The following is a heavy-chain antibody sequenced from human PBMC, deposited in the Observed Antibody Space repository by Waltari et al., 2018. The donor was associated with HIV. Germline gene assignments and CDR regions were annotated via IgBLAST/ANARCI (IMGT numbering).Heavy chain of an antibody. D-gene: IGHD3-10*01. CDR3: ARASYYYGSGSYYWFDP. CDR2: INHSGST. V-gene: IGHV4-34*01. J-gene: IGHJ5*02. Sequence: QVQLQQWGAGLLKPSETLSLPCAVYGGSFSGYYWSLIRQPPGRGLVGRGEINHSGSTNHNPSLKSRVSIAVETSKNQFSLKLSSVTAADTAVYYCARASYYYGSGSYYWFDPWGQGTLVTVSS. CDR1: GGSFSGYY.